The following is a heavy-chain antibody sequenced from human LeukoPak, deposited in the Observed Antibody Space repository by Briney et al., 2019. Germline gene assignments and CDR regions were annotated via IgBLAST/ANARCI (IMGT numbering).Heavy chain of an antibody. V-gene: IGHV1-2*02. CDR2: INPNSGGT. CDR3: ARDRRLLTFGVVIMGLGY. Sequence: ASVKVSCKASGYTFTGYYMHWVRQAPGQGLEWMGWINPNSGGTNYAQKFQGRVTMTRDTSISTAYMELSRLRSDDTAVYYCARDRRLLTFGVVIMGLGYWGQGTLVTVSS. J-gene: IGHJ4*02. D-gene: IGHD3-3*01. CDR1: GYTFTGYY.